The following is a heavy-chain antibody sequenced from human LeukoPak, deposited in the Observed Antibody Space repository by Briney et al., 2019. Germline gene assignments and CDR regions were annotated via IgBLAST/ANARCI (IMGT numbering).Heavy chain of an antibody. Sequence: PGGSLRLSCAASGFTFSSYWMSWVRQAPGKGLEWVANIKKDGTEKKYVDSVKGRFTISRGNAKNSLYLQMNSLRAEDTALYYCARAQTYGDYRLLLDYWGQGTLVTVSS. CDR1: GFTFSSYW. CDR2: IKKDGTEK. D-gene: IGHD4-17*01. J-gene: IGHJ4*02. CDR3: ARAQTYGDYRLLLDY. V-gene: IGHV3-7*03.